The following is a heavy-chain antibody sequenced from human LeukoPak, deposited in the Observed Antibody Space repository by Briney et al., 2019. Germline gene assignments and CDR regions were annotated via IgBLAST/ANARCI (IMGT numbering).Heavy chain of an antibody. V-gene: IGHV3-74*01. CDR1: GFSFSTSW. CDR3: VRALTGTDDF. CDR2: INSDGSVI. D-gene: IGHD1-7*01. J-gene: IGHJ4*02. Sequence: GGSLRLSCAASGFSFSTSWMHWVRQAPGKGLVWVSRINSDGSVISYVDSVKGRFTISRDNAKTRLYLQMNSLTVEDTAMYYCVRALTGTDDFWGQGTLVTVSS.